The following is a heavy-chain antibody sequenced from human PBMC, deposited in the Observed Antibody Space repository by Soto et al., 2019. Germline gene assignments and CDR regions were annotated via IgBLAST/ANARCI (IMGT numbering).Heavy chain of an antibody. CDR2: LSYSGTA. V-gene: IGHV4-61*01. CDR1: GGSVSIGPYH. Sequence: QVQLQESGPGLVKTSETLSLTCTVSGGSVSIGPYHWNWVRQPPGKGLEWIGHLSYSGTANYSPSLRGRVTMATYTSKDQFSLRLTSVSAGDTVVYYCMTSHGAYWGQGTLVTVSP. CDR3: MTSHGAY. J-gene: IGHJ4*02. D-gene: IGHD2-8*01.